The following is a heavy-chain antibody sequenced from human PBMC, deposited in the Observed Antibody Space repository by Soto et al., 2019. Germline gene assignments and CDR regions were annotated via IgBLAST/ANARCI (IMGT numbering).Heavy chain of an antibody. J-gene: IGHJ4*02. CDR2: ISSSSSTI. D-gene: IGHD3-3*01. CDR1: GFTFSSYS. CDR3: ARTLYDFWSGYPSTPSY. Sequence: GGSLRLSCAASGFTFSSYSMNWVRQAPGKGLEWVSYISSSSSTIYYADSVKGRFTISRDNAKNSLYLQMNSLRAEDTAVYYCARTLYDFWSGYPSTPSYWGQGTLVTVSS. V-gene: IGHV3-48*01.